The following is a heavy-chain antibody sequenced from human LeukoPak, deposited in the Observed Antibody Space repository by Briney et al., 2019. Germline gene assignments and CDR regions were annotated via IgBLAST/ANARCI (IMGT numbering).Heavy chain of an antibody. CDR1: GFTFSSYS. Sequence: PGGSLRLSCAASGFTFSSYSMNWVRQAPGKGLEWVSSISSSSSYIYYADSVKGRFTISRDNAKNSLYLQMNSLRAEDTAVYYCARDLEVGATQPHDAFDIWGQGTMVTVSS. D-gene: IGHD1-26*01. CDR2: ISSSSSYI. J-gene: IGHJ3*02. V-gene: IGHV3-21*01. CDR3: ARDLEVGATQPHDAFDI.